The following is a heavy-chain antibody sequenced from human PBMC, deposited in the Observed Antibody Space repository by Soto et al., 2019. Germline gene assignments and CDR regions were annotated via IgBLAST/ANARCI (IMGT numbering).Heavy chain of an antibody. J-gene: IGHJ6*03. V-gene: IGHV1-69*08. CDR1: GGTFSSYT. D-gene: IGHD6-13*01. CDR2: IIPILGIA. CDR3: AREGIAAPSFYYMDV. Sequence: QVQLVQSGAEVKKPGSSVKVSCKASGGTFSSYTISWVRQAPGQGLEWRGRIIPILGIANYAQKFQGRVTITADKSTSTAYMELSSLRSEDTAVYYCAREGIAAPSFYYMDVWGKGTTVTVSS.